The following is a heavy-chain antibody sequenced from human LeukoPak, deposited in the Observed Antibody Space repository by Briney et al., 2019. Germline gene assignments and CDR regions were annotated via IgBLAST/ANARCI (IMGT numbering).Heavy chain of an antibody. CDR3: ARVGSWDAFDI. CDR2: ITSNGDRT. V-gene: IGHV3-64*01. D-gene: IGHD1-26*01. CDR1: GFTFSNSA. J-gene: IGHJ3*02. Sequence: GGSLRLSCAASGFTFSNSAMHWVRQAPGKGPEYVSAITSNGDRTYYANSVKGRFTISRDNSKNTLYLQMGSLRAEDMGVYYCARVGSWDAFDIWGQGTMVTVSS.